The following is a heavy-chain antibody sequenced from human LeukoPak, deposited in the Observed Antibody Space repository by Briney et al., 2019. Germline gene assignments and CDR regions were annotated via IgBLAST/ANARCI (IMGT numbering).Heavy chain of an antibody. V-gene: IGHV3-48*02. Sequence: GGSLRLSCAASGFTFSRYSINWVRQAPGKGLEWISYISAGGSTMYYADSVNGRFTISRDNAKNALYLQMNSLRDDDTAVYYCARGEYDWGQGTLVTVSS. CDR3: ARGEYD. D-gene: IGHD3-10*01. CDR2: ISAGGSTM. J-gene: IGHJ4*02. CDR1: GFTFSRYS.